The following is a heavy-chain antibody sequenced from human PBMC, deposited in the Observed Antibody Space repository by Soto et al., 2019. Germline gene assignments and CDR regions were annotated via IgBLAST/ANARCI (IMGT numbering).Heavy chain of an antibody. V-gene: IGHV4-39*01. CDR1: GGSISSSSYY. CDR2: IYYSGST. D-gene: IGHD2-2*01. J-gene: IGHJ5*02. Sequence: QLQLQESGPGLVKPSETLSLTCTVSGGSISSSSYYWGWIRQPPGKGLEWIGSIYYSGSTYYNPCLKSRVTISVDTSKTQFSLKLSSLTAADTAVYYCARPKGDIVVVPAAMSGWAWFDPWGQGTLVTVSS. CDR3: ARPKGDIVVVPAAMSGWAWFDP.